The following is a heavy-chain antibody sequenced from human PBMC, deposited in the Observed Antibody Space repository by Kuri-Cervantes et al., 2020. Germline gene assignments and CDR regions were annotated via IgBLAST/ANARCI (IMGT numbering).Heavy chain of an antibody. CDR2: ITPFNGNT. V-gene: IGHV1-45*02. Sequence: SVKVSCKASGYTFTYRYLHWVRQAPGQALEWMGWITPFNGNTNYAQKFQGRVTMTTDTSTTTAFMELRSLRSDDTAVYYCARDDHYYDSSGYLRPFDYWGQGTLVTVS. CDR1: GYTFTYRY. J-gene: IGHJ4*02. CDR3: ARDDHYYDSSGYLRPFDY. D-gene: IGHD3-22*01.